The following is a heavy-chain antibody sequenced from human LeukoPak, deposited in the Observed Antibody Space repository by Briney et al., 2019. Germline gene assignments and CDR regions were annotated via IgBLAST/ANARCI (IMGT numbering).Heavy chain of an antibody. V-gene: IGHV3-74*01. Sequence: GGSLRLSCAASGFTFRNYWMHWVRQVPGQGLVCVSRINSDGSRTIYADSVKGRFTISRDNAKNTLYLQMNTLRAEGTALYYCARDGIYGSADAFDIWGQGTMVTVSS. D-gene: IGHD1-14*01. J-gene: IGHJ3*02. CDR1: GFTFRNYW. CDR2: INSDGSRT. CDR3: ARDGIYGSADAFDI.